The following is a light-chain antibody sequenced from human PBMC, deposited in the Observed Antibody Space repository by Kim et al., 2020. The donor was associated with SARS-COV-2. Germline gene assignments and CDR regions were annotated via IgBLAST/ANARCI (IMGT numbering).Light chain of an antibody. CDR3: QQYNTWAT. V-gene: IGKV3-15*01. Sequence: EIVMTQSPATLSVSPGERATLSCRASQNIRSNLAWYQQKPGQAPRLLIYGASTRATDIPARFSGSGSGTEFTLTISSLQSEDFAVYYCQQYNTWATFGQGTKVDIK. CDR2: GAS. CDR1: QNIRSN. J-gene: IGKJ1*01.